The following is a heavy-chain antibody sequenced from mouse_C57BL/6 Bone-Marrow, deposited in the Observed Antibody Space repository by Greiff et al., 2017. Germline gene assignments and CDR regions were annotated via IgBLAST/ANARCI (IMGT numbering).Heavy chain of an antibody. D-gene: IGHD1-1*01. CDR2: INPYNGDT. CDR1: GYSFTGYF. CDR3: ARKEITTVVAPYFDY. V-gene: IGHV1-20*01. J-gene: IGHJ2*01. Sequence: EVQLVESGPELVKPGDSVKISCKASGYSFTGYFMNWVMQSHGKSLEWIGRINPYNGDTFYNQKFKGKATLTVDKSSSTAHMELRSLTSEDSAVYYCARKEITTVVAPYFDYWGQGTTLTVSS.